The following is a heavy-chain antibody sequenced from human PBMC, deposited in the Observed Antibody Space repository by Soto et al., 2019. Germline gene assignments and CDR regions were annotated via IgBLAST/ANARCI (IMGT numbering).Heavy chain of an antibody. CDR2: IIPIFGTA. CDR1: GGTFSSYA. D-gene: IGHD1-26*01. CDR3: AMGLPRYSGSYSALDY. J-gene: IGHJ4*02. Sequence: GASVKVSCKASGGTFSSYAISWVRQAPGQGLEWMGGIIPIFGTANYAQKFQGRVTITADESTSTAYMELSSLRSEDTAVYYCAMGLPRYSGSYSALDYWGQGTLVTVSS. V-gene: IGHV1-69*13.